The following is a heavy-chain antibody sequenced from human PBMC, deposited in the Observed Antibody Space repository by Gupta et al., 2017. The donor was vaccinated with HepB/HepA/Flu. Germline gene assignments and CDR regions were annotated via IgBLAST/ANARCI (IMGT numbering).Heavy chain of an antibody. J-gene: IGHJ4*02. V-gene: IGHV3-23*01. CDR2: SSGSGERS. D-gene: IGHD4-17*01. CDR3: ARLGAFGDYVAYDY. CDR1: GFSLSSYA. Sequence: EVQLLESGGGLVQPGGSLRLSCAVSGFSLSSYAITWVRQAPGKGLEWVSGSSGSGERSYYGDSVKGRFTISRDNSKNTLYLDMSSLRVEDTAVFYCARLGAFGDYVAYDYWGQGTLVTVSS.